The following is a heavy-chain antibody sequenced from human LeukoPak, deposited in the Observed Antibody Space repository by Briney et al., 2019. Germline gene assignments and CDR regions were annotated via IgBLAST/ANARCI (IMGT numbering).Heavy chain of an antibody. CDR2: MNSDGRAT. J-gene: IGHJ4*02. CDR3: AREFEATGFWALDY. Sequence: GGSLRLSCAVSGFTLSNYWMHWVRHAPGKGLVWVSRMNSDGRATTYADSVKGRFTISRDNAKNTLYLQMNSLRAEDTAVCYCAREFEATGFWALDYWGQGTLVTASS. CDR1: GFTLSNYW. D-gene: IGHD3-16*01. V-gene: IGHV3-74*01.